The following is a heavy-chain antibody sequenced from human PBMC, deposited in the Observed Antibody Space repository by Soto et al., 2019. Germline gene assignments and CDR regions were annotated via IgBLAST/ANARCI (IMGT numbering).Heavy chain of an antibody. Sequence: RGSLRLSCAASGFTFSSYWMSWVRQAPGKGLEWVANIKQDGSEKYYVDSVKGRFTISRDNAKNSLYLQMNSLRAEDTAVYYCAIDLYYYDSSGTFIDYWGQGTLVTVSS. D-gene: IGHD3-22*01. CDR1: GFTFSSYW. CDR2: IKQDGSEK. J-gene: IGHJ4*02. CDR3: AIDLYYYDSSGTFIDY. V-gene: IGHV3-7*05.